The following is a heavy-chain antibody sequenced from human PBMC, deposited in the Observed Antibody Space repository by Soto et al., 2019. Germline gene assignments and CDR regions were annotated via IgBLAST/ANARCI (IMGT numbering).Heavy chain of an antibody. CDR3: AHSAYAYGLPGDY. CDR1: GFSLTINRVG. J-gene: IGHJ4*02. Sequence: QITLKGSGPTLVKPTQTLTLTCTFSGFSLTINRVGVGWIRQPPGKALEWLALIYSDEDKRYSPSLRSRLTINKDASKNQVVLTMTNVDPVDTATYYCAHSAYAYGLPGDYWGQGTLVTVSS. V-gene: IGHV2-5*02. CDR2: IYSDEDK. D-gene: IGHD2-2*01.